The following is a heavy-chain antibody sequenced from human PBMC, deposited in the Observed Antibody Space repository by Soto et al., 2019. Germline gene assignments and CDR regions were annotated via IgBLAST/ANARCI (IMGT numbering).Heavy chain of an antibody. J-gene: IGHJ6*02. CDR1: GITFSSHA. CDR3: ARDRILLYSGSYSALKAYYYGMDV. Sequence: GGSLRLSCAASGITFSSHAMHWVRQAPGKGLEWVAVISYDGSNKYHADSVKGQFTISRDNSKNTVYLQMNSLRAEDTAVYYCARDRILLYSGSYSALKAYYYGMDVWGQGTTVTVSS. CDR2: ISYDGSNK. V-gene: IGHV3-30-3*01. D-gene: IGHD1-26*01.